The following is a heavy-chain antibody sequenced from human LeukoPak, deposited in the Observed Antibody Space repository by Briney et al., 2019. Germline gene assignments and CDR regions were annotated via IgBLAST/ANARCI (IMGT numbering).Heavy chain of an antibody. D-gene: IGHD6-13*01. CDR3: ASMISWGSGWFDP. Sequence: PSETLSLTCTVSGGSISSYYWSWIRQPPGKGLEWIGYIYYSGSTNYNPSLKSRVTISVDTSKNQFSLKLSSVTAADTAVYYCASMISWGSGWFDPWGQGTLVTVSS. V-gene: IGHV4-59*01. CDR1: GGSISSYY. CDR2: IYYSGST. J-gene: IGHJ5*02.